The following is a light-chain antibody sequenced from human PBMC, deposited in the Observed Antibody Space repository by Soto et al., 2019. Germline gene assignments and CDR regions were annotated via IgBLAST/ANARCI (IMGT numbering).Light chain of an antibody. J-gene: IGKJ5*01. Sequence: HLAQSRWSRSVSVGERVIITCRASQGISSYLAWYQQKPGKAPKLLIYAASTLQSGVPSRFSGSGSGTDFTLTISSLQPEDFATYYCQQLNSYPLFGQGTRLENK. V-gene: IGKV1-9*01. CDR3: QQLNSYPL. CDR2: AAS. CDR1: QGISSY.